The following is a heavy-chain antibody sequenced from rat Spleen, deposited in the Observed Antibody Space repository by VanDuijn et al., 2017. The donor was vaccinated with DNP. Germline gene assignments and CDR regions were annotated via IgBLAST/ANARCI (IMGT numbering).Heavy chain of an antibody. CDR3: ARHGLGAYWYFDF. Sequence: EVQLVGSGGGLVQSGRSLKLSCAASGFTFSDCYMAWVRQAPTKGLEWVAYISSGGGSTYYGDSVKGRFTISRDNAKSTLYLQMNSLSSEDMATYYCARHGLGAYWYFDFWGPGTMVTVSS. V-gene: IGHV5-22*01. D-gene: IGHD5-1*01. J-gene: IGHJ1*01. CDR2: ISSGGGST. CDR1: GFTFSDCY.